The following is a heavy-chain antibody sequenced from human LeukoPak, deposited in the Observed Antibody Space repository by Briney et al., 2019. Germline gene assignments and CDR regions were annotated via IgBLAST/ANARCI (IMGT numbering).Heavy chain of an antibody. CDR1: GGNSISYA. J-gene: IGHJ5*02. Sequence: VEVSCKASGGNSISYANSWVRQAPGQGVEWMGGIIPIFGTANYAQKFQGRVTITTDETTSTAYIELSSLRSEDTAVYYCARARDIVVVPADGGWFDPWGQGTLVTVSS. CDR2: IIPIFGTA. D-gene: IGHD2-2*01. CDR3: ARARDIVVVPADGGWFDP. V-gene: IGHV1-69*05.